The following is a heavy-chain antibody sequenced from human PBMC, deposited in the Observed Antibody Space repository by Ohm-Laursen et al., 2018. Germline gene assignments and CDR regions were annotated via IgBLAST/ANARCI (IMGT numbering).Heavy chain of an antibody. CDR3: ARDGSGWSRDV. V-gene: IGHV3-69-1*01. Sequence: SLRLSCSASGFTLSPTGMTWVRQAPGKGLEWVSTISFTSDPYYAESLRGRFTVSRDNTRNSVYLQMNNLRDEDTGVYYCARDGSGWSRDVWGQGTTVIVSS. D-gene: IGHD6-13*01. J-gene: IGHJ6*02. CDR1: GFTLSPTG. CDR2: ISFTSDP.